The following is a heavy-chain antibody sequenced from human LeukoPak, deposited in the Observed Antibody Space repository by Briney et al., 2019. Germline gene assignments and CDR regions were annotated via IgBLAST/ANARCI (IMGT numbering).Heavy chain of an antibody. D-gene: IGHD2-15*01. CDR1: GFKFGTYA. CDR3: AKNRRVEATPVDY. CDR2: LSGTGGST. Sequence: GGSLRLSCEASGFKFGTYAMTWVRQAPGKGLEWVSTLSGTGGSTYYADSVKGRFTISRDNSENTLFLQMYSLKAEDTAIYYCAKNRRVEATPVDYWGQGTLVTVSS. V-gene: IGHV3-23*01. J-gene: IGHJ4*02.